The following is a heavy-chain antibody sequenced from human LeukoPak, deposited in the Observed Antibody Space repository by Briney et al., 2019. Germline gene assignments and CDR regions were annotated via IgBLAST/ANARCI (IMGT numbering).Heavy chain of an antibody. D-gene: IGHD6-19*01. CDR3: ARALRGAVAVISDAFDI. J-gene: IGHJ3*02. V-gene: IGHV4-39*07. CDR1: GGSISSSSYY. CDR2: IYYSGST. Sequence: MPSETLSLTCTVSGGSISSSSYYWGWIRQPPGKGLEWIGSIYYSGSTYYNPSVKSRFTISVETAKKQFSLKLSSVTAPHTAVYYCARALRGAVAVISDAFDIWGQGTMVTVSS.